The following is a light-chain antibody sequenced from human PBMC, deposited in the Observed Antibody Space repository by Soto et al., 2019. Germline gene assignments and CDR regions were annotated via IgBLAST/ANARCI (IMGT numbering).Light chain of an antibody. CDR1: ALPKQY. CDR3: QSADSSGTSWV. J-gene: IGLJ3*02. V-gene: IGLV3-25*02. Sequence: SYELTQPPSVSVSPGQTARITCSGDALPKQYTYWYRQKPGQAPVLVIYKDSERPSGIPERFSGSSSGTTVTLTISGVQAEDEADYYCQSADSSGTSWVFGGGTQLTVL. CDR2: KDS.